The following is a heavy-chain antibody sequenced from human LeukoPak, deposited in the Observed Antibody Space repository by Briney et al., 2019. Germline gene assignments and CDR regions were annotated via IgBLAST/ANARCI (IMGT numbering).Heavy chain of an antibody. CDR3: AKDRGVEVITNAFDI. D-gene: IGHD3-10*01. Sequence: GGSLRLSCAASGFTFSSYAMSWVRQAPGKGLEWVAFSSVSGGSTYYADSVKGRFTISKDNSKNTLYLQMNSLRAEDTAVCSCAKDRGVEVITNAFDIWGQGTMVTVSS. V-gene: IGHV3-23*01. CDR1: GFTFSSYA. J-gene: IGHJ3*02. CDR2: SSVSGGST.